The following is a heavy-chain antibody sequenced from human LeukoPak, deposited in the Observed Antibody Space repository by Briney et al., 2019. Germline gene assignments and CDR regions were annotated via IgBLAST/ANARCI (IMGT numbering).Heavy chain of an antibody. CDR2: IYYSGTA. V-gene: IGHV4-59*01. J-gene: IGHJ4*02. D-gene: IGHD2-2*01. CDR3: ARAVMPGFCDS. Sequence: AETLSLTCTLSGGPISNYQWSWIRQPPGKGLEWIGNIYYSGTANYNPSLKSRVIISVDTSKNQFSLKLSSVTAADTAVYYCARAVMPGFCDSWGQGTLVTVSS. CDR1: GGPISNYQ.